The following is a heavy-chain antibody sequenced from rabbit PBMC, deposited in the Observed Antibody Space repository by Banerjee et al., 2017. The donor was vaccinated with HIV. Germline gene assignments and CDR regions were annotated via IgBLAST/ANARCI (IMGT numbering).Heavy chain of an antibody. V-gene: IGHV1S45*01. CDR1: GFSFSNKYV. CDR3: ARSYPDYGDAMGNL. Sequence: QEQLEESGGDLVKPGASLTLTCKASGFSFSNKYVMCWVRQAPGKGLEWIACIYGGSSGSTAYATWAKGRFTISKTSSTTVTLQMTSLTAADTATYFCARSYPDYGDAMGNLWGPGTLVTVS. J-gene: IGHJ4*01. CDR2: IYGGSSGST. D-gene: IGHD2-1*01.